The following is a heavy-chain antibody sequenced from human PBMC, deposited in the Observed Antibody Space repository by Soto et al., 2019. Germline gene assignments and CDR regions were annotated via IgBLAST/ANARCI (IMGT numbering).Heavy chain of an antibody. J-gene: IGHJ4*02. Sequence: QVQLQESGPGLVKPSETLSLTCAVSGDSISSYYCMWIRQPPGKGLESIGYLYYGRSANYNPSLKSRVTLSVDTAANQCSLTLSSMAAADTAVYYCALRSMAVVPEYWGQGTLVTVSS. CDR1: GDSISSYY. CDR2: LYYGRSA. V-gene: IGHV4-59*01. CDR3: ALRSMAVVPEY. D-gene: IGHD3-22*01.